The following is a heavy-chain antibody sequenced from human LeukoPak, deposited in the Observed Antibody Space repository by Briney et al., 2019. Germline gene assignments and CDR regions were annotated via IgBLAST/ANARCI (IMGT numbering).Heavy chain of an antibody. CDR2: ISGSGGST. CDR3: AKVSSGWWERFLDY. D-gene: IGHD6-19*01. V-gene: IGHV3-23*01. Sequence: GGSLRLSCAASGFTFSSYAMSWVRQAPGKGLEWVSAISGSGGSTYYADSVKGRFTISRDNSKNTLYLQMNSLRAEDTAVYYCAKVSSGWWERFLDYWGQGTLVTVSS. J-gene: IGHJ4*02. CDR1: GFTFSSYA.